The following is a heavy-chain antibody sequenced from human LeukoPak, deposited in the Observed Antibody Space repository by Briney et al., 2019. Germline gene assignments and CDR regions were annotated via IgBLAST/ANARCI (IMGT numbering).Heavy chain of an antibody. CDR2: ISAYNGNT. CDR3: ARDMLLSLDFWSGYYTPNDAFDI. J-gene: IGHJ3*02. Sequence: ASVKVSCKASGYTFTSYGISWVRQAPGQGLEWMGWISAYNGNTNYAQKLQGRVTMTTDTSTSTAYMELRSLRSDDTAVYYCARDMLLSLDFWSGYYTPNDAFDIWGQGTMVTVSS. CDR1: GYTFTSYG. V-gene: IGHV1-18*01. D-gene: IGHD3-3*01.